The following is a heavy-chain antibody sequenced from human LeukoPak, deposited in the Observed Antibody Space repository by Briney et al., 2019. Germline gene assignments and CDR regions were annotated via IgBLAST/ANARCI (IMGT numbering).Heavy chain of an antibody. V-gene: IGHV4-4*02. CDR2: IYHSGST. CDR1: GGSISSSNW. Sequence: PSGTLSLTCAVSGGSISSSNWWSWVRQPPGKGLEWIGEIYHSGSTNYNPSLKSRVTISVDKSKNQFSLKLSSVTAADTAVYYCASSGWGGSWYDPYYYYYMDVWGKGTTVTVSS. CDR3: ASSGWGGSWYDPYYYYYMDV. D-gene: IGHD6-13*01. J-gene: IGHJ6*03.